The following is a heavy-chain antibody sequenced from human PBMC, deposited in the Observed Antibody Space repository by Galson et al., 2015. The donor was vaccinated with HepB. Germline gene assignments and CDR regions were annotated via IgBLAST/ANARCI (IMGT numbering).Heavy chain of an antibody. V-gene: IGHV4-39*01. J-gene: IGHJ4*02. CDR1: GGSISSSSYY. D-gene: IGHD5-18*01. Sequence: SETLSLTCTVSGGSISSSSYYWGWIRQPPGKGLEWIGNIYYSGSTYYNPSLKSRVTISVDTSKNQFSLKLSSVTAADTAVYYCARFDTAMVTDYWGQGTLVTVSS. CDR2: IYYSGST. CDR3: ARFDTAMVTDY.